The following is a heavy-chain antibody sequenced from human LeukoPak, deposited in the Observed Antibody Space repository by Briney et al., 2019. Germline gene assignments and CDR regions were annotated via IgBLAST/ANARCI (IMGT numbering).Heavy chain of an antibody. CDR1: GFTFTSCW. Sequence: GGSLRLSCAASGFTFTSCWMTWVRQSPGRGLEWVATIKQDGSEKYYVGSVKGRFTISRDNAESSLYLQMNSLAAEDTAVYYCATSYCGDGRSYSWTWKYWGQGTQVTVSS. D-gene: IGHD2-15*01. CDR2: IKQDGSEK. V-gene: IGHV3-7*01. CDR3: ATSYCGDGRSYSWTWKY. J-gene: IGHJ4*02.